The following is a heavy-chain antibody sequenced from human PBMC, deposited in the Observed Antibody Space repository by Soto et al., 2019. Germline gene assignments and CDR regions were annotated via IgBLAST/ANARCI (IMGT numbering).Heavy chain of an antibody. Sequence: ASVKVSCKASGYTFTGYYMHWVRQAPGQGLEWMGWINPNSGGTNYAQNFQGWVTMTRDTSISTAYMELSRLRSDDTAVYFCARSYYYDSSGFPNPDFYYWGQGTLVTVSS. CDR2: INPNSGGT. J-gene: IGHJ4*02. CDR3: ARSYYYDSSGFPNPDFYY. V-gene: IGHV1-2*04. D-gene: IGHD3-22*01. CDR1: GYTFTGYY.